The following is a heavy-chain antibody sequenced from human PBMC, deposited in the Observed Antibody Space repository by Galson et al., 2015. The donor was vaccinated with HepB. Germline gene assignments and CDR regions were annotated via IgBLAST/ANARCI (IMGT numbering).Heavy chain of an antibody. J-gene: IGHJ3*02. CDR3: ARPLVRGVIMGAFDI. CDR2: ISSSSSYI. D-gene: IGHD3-10*01. V-gene: IGHV3-21*01. CDR1: GFTFSSYS. Sequence: SLRLSCAASGFTFSSYSMNWVRQAPGKGLEWVSSISSSSSYIYYADSVKGRFTISRDNAKNSLYLQMNSLRAEDTAVYYCARPLVRGVIMGAFDIWGQGTMVTVSS.